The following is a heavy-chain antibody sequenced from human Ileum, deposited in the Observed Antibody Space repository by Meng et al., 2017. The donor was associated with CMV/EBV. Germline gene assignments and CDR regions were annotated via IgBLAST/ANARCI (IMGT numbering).Heavy chain of an antibody. V-gene: IGHV1-2*06. CDR3: ATTYSGRYETS. CDR2: INPKNGDT. Sequence: SFKASGYTFTGYQMHWVRQAPGQGLEWVGRINPKNGDTKYAEKFQGRVTMTRDTSITTAYMEVSRLRSDDTALYYCATTYSGRYETSWGQGTLVTVSS. CDR1: GYTFTGYQ. J-gene: IGHJ4*02. D-gene: IGHD1-26*01.